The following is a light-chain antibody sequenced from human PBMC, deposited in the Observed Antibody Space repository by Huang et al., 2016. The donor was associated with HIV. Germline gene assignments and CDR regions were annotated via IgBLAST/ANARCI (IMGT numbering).Light chain of an antibody. J-gene: IGKJ4*01. CDR2: DAS. CDR1: QGVSSY. V-gene: IGKV3-11*01. Sequence: EIVLTQSPAPLSLSPGERATLSCRASQGVSSYLAWYQQKPGQAPRLLIYDASNRATGSPARFSGSGSGTDFTLTISSLEPEDFAVYYCQQRSNWPPTFGGGTKVEIK. CDR3: QQRSNWPPT.